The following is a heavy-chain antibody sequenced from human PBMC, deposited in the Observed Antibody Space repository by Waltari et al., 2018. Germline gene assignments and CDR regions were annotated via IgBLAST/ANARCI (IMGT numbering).Heavy chain of an antibody. CDR3: ARARFIAAAGSERYNWFDP. V-gene: IGHV4-30-4*08. CDR2: IYTSGST. D-gene: IGHD6-13*01. CDR1: GGSISSGDYY. Sequence: QVQLQESGPGLVKPSQTLSLTCTVSGGSISSGDYYWSWIRQPPGTGLEWIGYIYTSGSTNYNPSLKSRVTMSVDTSKNQFSLKLSSVTAADTAVYYCARARFIAAAGSERYNWFDPWGQGTLVTVSS. J-gene: IGHJ5*02.